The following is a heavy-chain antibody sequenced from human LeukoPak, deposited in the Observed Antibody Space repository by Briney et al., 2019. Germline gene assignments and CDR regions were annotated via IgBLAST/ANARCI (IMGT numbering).Heavy chain of an antibody. V-gene: IGHV1-8*01. J-gene: IGHJ1*01. CDR2: MNPNSGNT. D-gene: IGHD6-19*01. CDR1: AYPFTSYD. Sequence: EASVKVSCKASAYPFTSYDINWVRQATGQGLEWMGWMNPNSGNTGYAQKFQGRVTMTRNTPISTAYMELSSLRSEDTAVYYCASSSGWYRAEYFQHWGQGTLVTVSS. CDR3: ASSSGWYRAEYFQH.